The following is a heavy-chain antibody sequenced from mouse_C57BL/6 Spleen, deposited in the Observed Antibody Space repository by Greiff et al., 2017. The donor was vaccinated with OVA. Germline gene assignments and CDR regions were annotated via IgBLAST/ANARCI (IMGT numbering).Heavy chain of an antibody. Sequence: QVQLQQSGAELVKPGASVKISCKASGYAFSSYWMNWVKQRPGKGLEWIGQIYPGDGDTNYNGKFKGKATLTADKSSSTAYMQLSSLTSEDSAVYFCARREGLGSVFDYWGQGTTLTVSS. CDR2: IYPGDGDT. D-gene: IGHD4-1*01. CDR3: ARREGLGSVFDY. J-gene: IGHJ2*01. CDR1: GYAFSSYW. V-gene: IGHV1-80*01.